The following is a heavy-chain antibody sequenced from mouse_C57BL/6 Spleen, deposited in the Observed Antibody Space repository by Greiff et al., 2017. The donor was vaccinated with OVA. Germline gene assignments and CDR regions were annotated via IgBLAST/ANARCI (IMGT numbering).Heavy chain of an antibody. CDR1: GFTFTDYY. D-gene: IGHD2-10*02. V-gene: IGHV7-4*01. CDR3: VKALDFDY. Sequence: EVKLMESGGGLVQPGASLRLSCAASGFTFTDYYMSWVRQPPGKAPAWLALIRNKANGYTTEYTASVKGRFTISRDNSQNILYLQMNTLRAEDSATYYCVKALDFDYWGKGTTLTVSS. CDR2: IRNKANGYTT. J-gene: IGHJ2*01.